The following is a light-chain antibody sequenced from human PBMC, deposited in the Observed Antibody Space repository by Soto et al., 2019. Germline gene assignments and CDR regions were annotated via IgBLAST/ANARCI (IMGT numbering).Light chain of an antibody. CDR3: SSYTRTSTWV. V-gene: IGLV2-14*01. CDR2: EVS. Sequence: QSALTQPPSVSGSPGQSITISCTGTSSDVGAYNFVSWYQQHPGKAPKLLIFEVSNRPSGISDRFSGSKSGNTASLTISGLQAEDEAHFYCSSYTRTSTWVFGGGTQLTVL. J-gene: IGLJ3*02. CDR1: SSDVGAYNF.